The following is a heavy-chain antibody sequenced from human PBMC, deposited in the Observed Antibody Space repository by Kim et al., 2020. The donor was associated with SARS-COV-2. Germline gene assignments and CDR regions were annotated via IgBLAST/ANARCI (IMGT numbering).Heavy chain of an antibody. D-gene: IGHD3-16*01. Sequence: VRGRITISRTNSKNTLYLQMNGLRAEDTAVYYCAGEDDGGMALDAFDIWGQGTMVTVSS. CDR3: AGEDDGGMALDAFDI. V-gene: IGHV3-53*01. J-gene: IGHJ3*02.